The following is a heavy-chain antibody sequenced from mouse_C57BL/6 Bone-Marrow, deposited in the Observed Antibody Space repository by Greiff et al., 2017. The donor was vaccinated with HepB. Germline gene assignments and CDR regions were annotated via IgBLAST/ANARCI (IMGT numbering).Heavy chain of an antibody. CDR2: IWSGEST. V-gene: IGHV2-2*01. J-gene: IGHJ4*01. CDR3: ARGELLLYYAMDY. Sequence: VKLVESGPGLVQPSQSLSITCTVSGFSLTSYGVHWVRQSPGKGLEWLGVIWSGESTDYNAAFISRLSISKDNSKSQVFFIMNSLQADDTAIYYCARGELLLYYAMDYWGQGTAVTVSS. D-gene: IGHD2-12*01. CDR1: GFSLTSYG.